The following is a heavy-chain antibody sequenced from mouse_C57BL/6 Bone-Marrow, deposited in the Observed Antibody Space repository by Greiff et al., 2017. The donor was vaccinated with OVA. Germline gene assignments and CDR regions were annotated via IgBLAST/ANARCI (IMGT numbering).Heavy chain of an antibody. CDR2: IRNKANGSTT. D-gene: IGHD2-4*01. J-gene: IGHJ3*01. V-gene: IGHV7-3*01. CDR1: GFTFTDYY. CDR3: ARSRDYDGASPFAY. Sequence: EVHLVESGGGLVKPGGSLSLSCEASGFTFTDYYMSWVRQPPGQALEWLGFIRNKANGSTTEYSASVKGRFTISRANSQCFLYLHMNALRADDSATFYCARSRDYDGASPFAYWGQGTLVTVSA.